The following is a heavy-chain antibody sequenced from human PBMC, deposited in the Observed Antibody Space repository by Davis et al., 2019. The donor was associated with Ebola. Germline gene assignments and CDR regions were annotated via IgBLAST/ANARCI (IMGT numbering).Heavy chain of an antibody. J-gene: IGHJ5*02. CDR2: ISSRSSTI. Sequence: GESLKISCAASGFTFSSYNMNWVRQAPGKGLEWVSYISSRSSTIYFADSVRGRFTISRDNSKNTIDLQMNGLGDEDTAVYHCAREPGHNSGWVDFDPWGPGTHVTVFS. CDR3: AREPGHNSGWVDFDP. CDR1: GFTFSSYN. V-gene: IGHV3-48*02. D-gene: IGHD1-26*01.